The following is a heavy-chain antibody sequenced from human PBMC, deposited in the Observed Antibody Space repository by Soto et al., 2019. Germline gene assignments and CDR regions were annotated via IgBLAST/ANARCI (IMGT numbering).Heavy chain of an antibody. CDR3: TTYHGDYNFDH. J-gene: IGHJ5*02. CDR2: FDPDEAET. CDR1: GYTLNEVA. V-gene: IGHV1-24*01. D-gene: IGHD4-17*01. Sequence: QVQWVQSGAEGKKPGASVKVSCKVSGYTLNEVAMHWVRQAPGKGLEWLGGFDPDEAETIYAQHFQGRVTMTEDTSTDTVYMELSSLRSEDTALYFCTTYHGDYNFDHWGQGTLVTVSS.